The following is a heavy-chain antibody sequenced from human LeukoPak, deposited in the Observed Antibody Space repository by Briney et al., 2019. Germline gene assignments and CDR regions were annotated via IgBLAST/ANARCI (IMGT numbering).Heavy chain of an antibody. D-gene: IGHD3-22*01. Sequence: GGSLRLSCAASGFTFSSYAMHWVRQAPGKGLEWVAVISYDGSNKYYADSVKGRFTISRDNSKNTLYLQMNSLRAEDTAVYYCAREEGGGLSDGYFLFDYWGQGTLVNVSS. CDR1: GFTFSSYA. J-gene: IGHJ4*02. V-gene: IGHV3-30*04. CDR3: AREEGGGLSDGYFLFDY. CDR2: ISYDGSNK.